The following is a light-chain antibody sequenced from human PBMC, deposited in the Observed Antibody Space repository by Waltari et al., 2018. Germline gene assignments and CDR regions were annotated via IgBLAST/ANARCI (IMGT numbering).Light chain of an antibody. CDR2: KND. CDR3: ATWDDSLNSWV. J-gene: IGLJ3*02. CDR1: SSNVGNNY. Sequence: QPVLTLPPSASGTPGQVVSFSCSGSSSNVGNNYVYWYQQPPGTAPKLRICKNDERPSWFPDRFFGPKCGTSASLVISGLRSEDEGHYTCATWDDSLNSWVFGGGTKLTI. V-gene: IGLV1-47*01.